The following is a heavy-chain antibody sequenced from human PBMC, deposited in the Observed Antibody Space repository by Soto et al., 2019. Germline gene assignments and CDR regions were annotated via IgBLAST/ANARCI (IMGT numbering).Heavy chain of an antibody. Sequence: QVQLVQSGAEVKKPGSSVKVSCKASGGTFSSYTISWVRQAPGQGLEWMGRIIPILGIANYAQKFQGRVTITADKSTSTAYRERSSLRSEDTAVYYCASAGSSWDYYYYYGMDVWGQGTTVTVSS. CDR1: GGTFSSYT. D-gene: IGHD6-13*01. CDR3: ASAGSSWDYYYYYGMDV. V-gene: IGHV1-69*02. J-gene: IGHJ6*02. CDR2: IIPILGIA.